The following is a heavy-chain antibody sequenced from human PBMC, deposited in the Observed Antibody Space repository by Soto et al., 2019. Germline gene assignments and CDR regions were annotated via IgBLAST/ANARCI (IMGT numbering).Heavy chain of an antibody. CDR3: ATSYRASEYHCYYGMDV. CDR1: GYTFTNYA. D-gene: IGHD3-16*02. Sequence: QVQLVQSGAEEKKPGASVKVSCKASGYTFTNYAIHWVRQAPGQRLEWMGWINAGNGNTKYSQKFQGRVTITRDTSASTAYMELSSLRSEHTAVYYCATSYRASEYHCYYGMDVWGQETTVTVSS. V-gene: IGHV1-3*05. J-gene: IGHJ6*02. CDR2: INAGNGNT.